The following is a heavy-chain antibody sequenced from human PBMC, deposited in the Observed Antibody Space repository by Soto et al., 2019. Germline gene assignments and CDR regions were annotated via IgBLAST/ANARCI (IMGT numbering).Heavy chain of an antibody. J-gene: IGHJ6*02. Sequence: SETLSLTCAVSGYSISSGCYWGCIRQPPGKGLGWIGSIYHSGSTYYNPSLKSRVTISVDTSKNQFSVKLSSVTAAATAVYYCARVGWTLVGALYYYYYYGMDVWGQGTTVTVSS. V-gene: IGHV4-38-2*01. D-gene: IGHD1-26*01. CDR3: ARVGWTLVGALYYYYYYGMDV. CDR1: GYSISSGCY. CDR2: IYHSGST.